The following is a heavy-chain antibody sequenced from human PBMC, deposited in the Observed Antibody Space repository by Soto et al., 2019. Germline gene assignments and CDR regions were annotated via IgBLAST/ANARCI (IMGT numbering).Heavy chain of an antibody. CDR2: VNPNCGNT. V-gene: IGHV1-8*01. D-gene: IGHD3-16*01. CDR1: GYTFTSYD. Sequence: QGQLVQSGAEVKKPGASVKVSCKASGYTFTSYDINWVRQATGQGREWMGWVNPNCGNTGYAQKIQGRVTMTRNTSISTAYMELSSLRSEETAVYYCARGGVGSKYYDYIWGSYGPYYMDVWGKGTTVTVSS. J-gene: IGHJ6*03. CDR3: ARGGVGSKYYDYIWGSYGPYYMDV.